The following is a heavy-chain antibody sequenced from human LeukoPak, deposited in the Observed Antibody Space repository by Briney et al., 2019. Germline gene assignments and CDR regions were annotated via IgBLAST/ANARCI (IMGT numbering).Heavy chain of an antibody. CDR3: AKARSPYCGGDCYPLDY. Sequence: GGSLRLSCVGSGFIFSEYAMTWVRQAPGEGPEWVSSIAGVGGKTDYAVSVKGRFTISRDNSKNTLYLQMNSLRAKDTAVYYRAKARSPYCGGDCYPLDYWGQGTLVTVSS. CDR1: GFIFSEYA. D-gene: IGHD2-21*02. J-gene: IGHJ4*02. CDR2: IAGVGGKT. V-gene: IGHV3-23*01.